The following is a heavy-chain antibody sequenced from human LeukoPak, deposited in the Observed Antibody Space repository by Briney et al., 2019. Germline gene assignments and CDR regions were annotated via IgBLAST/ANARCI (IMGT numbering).Heavy chain of an antibody. Sequence: SETLSLTCTVSGGSISSYYWSWIRQSPGKGLEWLGYMDYSGTTNYNPSLKSRVTISVDTSKNQFSLKLSSVTAADTAVYYCARGVRGAIFGVVIMEYMDVWGKGTTVTVSS. J-gene: IGHJ6*03. CDR2: MDYSGTT. CDR1: GGSISSYY. V-gene: IGHV4-59*12. D-gene: IGHD3-3*01. CDR3: ARGVRGAIFGVVIMEYMDV.